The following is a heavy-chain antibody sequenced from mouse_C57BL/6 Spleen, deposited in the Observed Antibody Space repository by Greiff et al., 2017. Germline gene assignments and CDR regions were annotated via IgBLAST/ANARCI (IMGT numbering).Heavy chain of an antibody. CDR2: INPSSGYT. J-gene: IGHJ1*03. CDR3: ARIGYPLGDFDV. Sequence: VQLQHSGAELARPGASVKMSCKASGYTFTSYTMHWVKQRPGQGLEWIGYINPSSGYTKYNQKFKDKATLTADKSSSTAYMQLSSLTSEDSAVYYCARIGYPLGDFDVWGTGTTVTVSS. D-gene: IGHD2-14*01. CDR1: GYTFTSYT. V-gene: IGHV1-4*01.